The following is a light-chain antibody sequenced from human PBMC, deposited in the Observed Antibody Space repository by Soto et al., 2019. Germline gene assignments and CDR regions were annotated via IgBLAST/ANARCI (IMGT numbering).Light chain of an antibody. J-gene: IGKJ4*01. V-gene: IGKV3-11*01. CDR1: QSVGSY. Sequence: EIVLTQSPATLSLSPGERATLSCRASQSVGSYFAWYQQKPGQAPRLLIYDAFIRATGIPARFSGSGSWTDFTLTISSLEPEDFAVYFCQQRSSWPLTFGGGTMVEIK. CDR2: DAF. CDR3: QQRSSWPLT.